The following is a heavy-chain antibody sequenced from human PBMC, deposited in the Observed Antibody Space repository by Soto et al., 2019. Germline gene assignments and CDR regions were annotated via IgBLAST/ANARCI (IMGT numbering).Heavy chain of an antibody. CDR1: GFTFSSYA. J-gene: IGHJ4*02. V-gene: IGHV3-23*01. CDR3: AKAPDYYGSGSPSSDY. D-gene: IGHD3-10*01. Sequence: SLRLSCAASGFTFSSYAMSWVRQAPGKGLEWVSAISGSGGSTYYADSVKGRFTISRDNSKNTLYLQMNSLRAEDTAVYYCAKAPDYYGSGSPSSDYWGQGTLVTVSA. CDR2: ISGSGGST.